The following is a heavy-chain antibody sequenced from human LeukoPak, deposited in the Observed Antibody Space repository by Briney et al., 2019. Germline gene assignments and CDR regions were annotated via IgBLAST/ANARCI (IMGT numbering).Heavy chain of an antibody. Sequence: GGSLRLSCAASGSTFSSYGMHWVRQAPGKGLEWVAVIWYDGSNKYYVDSEKGRFTISRDNSKNTLYLQMNSLRAEDTAVYYCAKGPLEMAKGDFDYWGQGTLVTVSS. CDR2: IWYDGSNK. V-gene: IGHV3-33*06. CDR1: GSTFSSYG. D-gene: IGHD5-24*01. CDR3: AKGPLEMAKGDFDY. J-gene: IGHJ4*02.